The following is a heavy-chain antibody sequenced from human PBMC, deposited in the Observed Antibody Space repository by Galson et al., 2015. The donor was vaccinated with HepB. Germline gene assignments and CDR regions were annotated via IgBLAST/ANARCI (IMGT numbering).Heavy chain of an antibody. CDR2: ISGSGSST. D-gene: IGHD2-2*01. V-gene: IGHV3-23*01. Sequence: SLRLSCAASGFTFSSYAMSWVRQAPGKGLEWVSAISGSGSSTYYADSMKGRFTISRDNSKNTLYLQMNSLRAEDTAVYYCAKSGSSVSLYYFDYWGQGTLVTVSS. CDR3: AKSGSSVSLYYFDY. CDR1: GFTFSSYA. J-gene: IGHJ4*02.